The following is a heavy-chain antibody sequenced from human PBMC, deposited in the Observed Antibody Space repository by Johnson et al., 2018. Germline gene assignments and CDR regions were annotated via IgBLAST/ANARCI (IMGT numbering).Heavy chain of an antibody. CDR1: GFTFSSYG. CDR3: AKEGVMEWEDSGPVQY. J-gene: IGHJ1*01. D-gene: IGHD1-26*01. CDR2: ISYDGSNK. V-gene: IGHV3-30*18. Sequence: QVQLVQSGGGLVKPGGSLRLSCAASGFTFSSYGMHWVRQAPGKGLEWVAVISYDGSNKYYADSVKGRFTISRDNSKNTLYLQRNSQRAGETAGEYCAKEGVMEWEDSGPVQYWGPGTLVTVSS.